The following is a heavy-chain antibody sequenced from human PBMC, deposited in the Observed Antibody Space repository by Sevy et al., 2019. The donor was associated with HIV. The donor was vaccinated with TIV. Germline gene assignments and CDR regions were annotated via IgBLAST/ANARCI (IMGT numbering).Heavy chain of an antibody. CDR2: IYYTGST. D-gene: IGHD5-12*01. J-gene: IGHJ5*02. Sequence: SETLSLTCTVSGGSISTYYWSWIRQPPGKGLEYIGYIYYTGSTNYNPSLKSRVTISVDTSKNQFSLTLRSVTAVDTAVYYCAGAPPVRSGDDSLNWFDPWGQGTLVTVSS. CDR3: AGAPPVRSGDDSLNWFDP. CDR1: GGSISTYY. V-gene: IGHV4-59*01.